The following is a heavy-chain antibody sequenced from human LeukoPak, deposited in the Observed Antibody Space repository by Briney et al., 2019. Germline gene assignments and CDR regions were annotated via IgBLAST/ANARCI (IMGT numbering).Heavy chain of an antibody. CDR1: GITFSNAW. J-gene: IGHJ2*01. CDR3: TTVGLGYCSGGSCYPIRYFDL. Sequence: PGGSLILSCAASGITFSNAWMTWVRQAPGKGLEWVGRIKSKTDGETTDYAAPVKGIFTVSRDDSKNTLYLQMNSLKTEDTAMYYCTTVGLGYCSGGSCYPIRYFDLWGRGTLVTVSS. CDR2: IKSKTDGETT. D-gene: IGHD2-15*01. V-gene: IGHV3-15*01.